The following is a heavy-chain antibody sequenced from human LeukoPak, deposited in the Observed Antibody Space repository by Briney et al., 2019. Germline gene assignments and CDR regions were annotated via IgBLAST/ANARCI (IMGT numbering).Heavy chain of an antibody. CDR2: IKHDGSER. V-gene: IGHV3-7*01. Sequence: GGSLRLSCAASGFTFSSYSMSWVRQAPGKGLEWVANIKHDGSERYSVDSVKGRFTISRDNAKNSLYLQMNSLRAEDTAVYYCARDERGYSYGLSLFDYWGQGTLVTVSS. CDR1: GFTFSSYS. J-gene: IGHJ4*02. CDR3: ARDERGYSYGLSLFDY. D-gene: IGHD5-18*01.